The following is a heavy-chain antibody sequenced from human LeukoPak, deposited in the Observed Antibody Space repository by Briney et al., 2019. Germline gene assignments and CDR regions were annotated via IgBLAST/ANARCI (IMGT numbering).Heavy chain of an antibody. D-gene: IGHD3-22*01. CDR3: ARHSYYYDSSDFYFFFDY. CDR2: IYYSGST. Sequence: SETLSLTCTVSGGSISSPSYYWGWIRQPPGKGLEWIGSIYYSGSTYYNPSLKSRVTISVDKSKNQFSLKLSSVTAADTAVYCCARHSYYYDSSDFYFFFDYWGQGTLVTVSS. J-gene: IGHJ4*02. CDR1: GGSISSPSYY. V-gene: IGHV4-39*01.